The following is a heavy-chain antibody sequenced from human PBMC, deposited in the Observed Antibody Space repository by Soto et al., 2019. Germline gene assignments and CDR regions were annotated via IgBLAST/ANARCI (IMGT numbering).Heavy chain of an antibody. CDR2: ISAYNGNT. D-gene: IGHD2-8*01. J-gene: IGHJ6*02. CDR3: ARGARYCTNGVCYTPPPNYYYYGMDV. Sequence: ASVKVSCKASGYTFTSYGISWVRQAPGQGLEWMVWISAYNGNTNYAQKLQGRVTLTTDTSTSTAYMELRSLRSDDTAVYYCARGARYCTNGVCYTPPPNYYYYGMDVWGQGTTVTVYS. V-gene: IGHV1-18*04. CDR1: GYTFTSYG.